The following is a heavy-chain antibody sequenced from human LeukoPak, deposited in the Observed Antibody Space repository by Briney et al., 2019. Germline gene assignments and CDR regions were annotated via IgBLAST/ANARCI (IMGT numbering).Heavy chain of an antibody. Sequence: VKVSCKASGGTFSSYAISWVRQAPGQGLEWMGRIIPILGIANYAQKFQGRVTITADKSTSTAYMELSSLRSEDTAVYYCARAPYYDFWSGYYDNWFDPWGQGTLVTVSS. J-gene: IGHJ5*02. CDR1: GGTFSSYA. CDR3: ARAPYYDFWSGYYDNWFDP. V-gene: IGHV1-69*04. CDR2: IIPILGIA. D-gene: IGHD3-3*01.